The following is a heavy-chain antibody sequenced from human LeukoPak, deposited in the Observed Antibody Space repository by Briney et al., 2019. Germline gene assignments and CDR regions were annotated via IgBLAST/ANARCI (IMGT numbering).Heavy chain of an antibody. J-gene: IGHJ4*02. D-gene: IGHD6-19*01. CDR3: ASGSTPGYSSSWFYYFDY. Sequence: ASVKVSCKAPGYTFTDYYMHWVRQAPGQGLEWMGWINPNSRGTNYAQKFQDRVTMTRDTSISTAYMEMSRLKSDDTAVYYCASGSTPGYSSSWFYYFDYWGQGTLVTVSS. V-gene: IGHV1-2*02. CDR2: INPNSRGT. CDR1: GYTFTDYY.